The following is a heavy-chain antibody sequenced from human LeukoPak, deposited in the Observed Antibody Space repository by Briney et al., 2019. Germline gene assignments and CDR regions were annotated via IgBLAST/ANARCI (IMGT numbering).Heavy chain of an antibody. CDR1: GFTLSSNY. V-gene: IGHV3-66*02. D-gene: IGHD5-12*01. Sequence: RGSLRPSCAPSGFTLSSNYTSWVRQTPGGGREWGSVIHNDVSANNTDTAKGRFTISRDTSTNTLYLDLNNLRPEDTAVYYCAREEVEEVATLTLNWVRTYNCYYMNVWGTGTTVTVSS. J-gene: IGHJ6*03. CDR3: AREEVEEVATLTLNWVRTYNCYYMNV. CDR2: IHNDVSA.